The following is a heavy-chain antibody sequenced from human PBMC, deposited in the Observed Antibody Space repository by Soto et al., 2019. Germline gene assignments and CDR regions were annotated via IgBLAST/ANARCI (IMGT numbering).Heavy chain of an antibody. CDR1: SGSISSSLYY. CDR2: IYSTVST. J-gene: IGHJ3*02. Sequence: SETLSLTCSVSSGSISSSLYYWGWIRQPPGKGLEWIGTIYSTVSTHYNPSLTSRVTISVDTSKYQFSLKLNSVTAADTAVYYCARLPYYDTPPVTFDIWGQGAMVTVS. CDR3: ARLPYYDTPPVTFDI. V-gene: IGHV4-39*01. D-gene: IGHD3-22*01.